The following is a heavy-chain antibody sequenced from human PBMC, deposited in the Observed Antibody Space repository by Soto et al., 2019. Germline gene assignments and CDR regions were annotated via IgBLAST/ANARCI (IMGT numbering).Heavy chain of an antibody. CDR3: AREEGIAVAVLDY. CDR1: GDSVSSNSVS. Sequence: SQTLSLTCAISGDSVSSNSVSWNWIRQSPSRGLEWLGRTYYRSKWHYDYAFSVKSRVTINPGTSTNQFSLQLDSVTPDDTAVYYCAREEGIAVAVLDYWGQGTQVTVSS. D-gene: IGHD6-19*01. V-gene: IGHV6-1*01. J-gene: IGHJ4*02. CDR2: TYYRSKWHY.